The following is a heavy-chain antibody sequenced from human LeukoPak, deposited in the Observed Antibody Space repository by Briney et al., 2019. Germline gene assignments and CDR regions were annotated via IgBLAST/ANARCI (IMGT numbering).Heavy chain of an antibody. J-gene: IGHJ4*02. CDR2: ISSSGSTI. CDR1: GFTFSSYE. Sequence: GGSLILSCAASGFTFSSYEMNWVRQAPGKGLEWVSYISSSGSTIYYADSVKGRFTVSRDHAKNSLYLQMNSLRAEDTAVYYCARDFGQWQLNGGYYFDYWGQGTLVTVSS. CDR3: ARDFGQWQLNGGYYFDY. D-gene: IGHD1-26*01. V-gene: IGHV3-48*03.